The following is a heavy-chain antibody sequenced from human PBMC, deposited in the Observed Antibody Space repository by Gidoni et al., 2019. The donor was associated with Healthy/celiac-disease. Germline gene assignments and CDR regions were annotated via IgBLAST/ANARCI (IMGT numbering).Heavy chain of an antibody. CDR3: ASQPGIAVAGKASADYYFDY. Sequence: QVQLVQSGAEVKKPGASVKVSCKASGYTFTSYYMHWVRQAPGQGLEWMGIINPSGGSTSYAQKFQGRVTMTRDTSTSTVYMELSSLRSEDTAVYYCASQPGIAVAGKASADYYFDYWGQGTLVTVSS. J-gene: IGHJ4*02. D-gene: IGHD6-19*01. CDR2: INPSGGST. V-gene: IGHV1-46*01. CDR1: GYTFTSYY.